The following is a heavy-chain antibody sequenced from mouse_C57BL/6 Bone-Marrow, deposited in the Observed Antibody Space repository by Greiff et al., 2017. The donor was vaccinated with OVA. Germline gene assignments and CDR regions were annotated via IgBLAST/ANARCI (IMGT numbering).Heavy chain of an antibody. CDR1: GYSITSGYY. V-gene: IGHV3-6*01. J-gene: IGHJ3*01. CDR3: ARGPPYGYDETWFAY. CDR2: ISYDGSN. D-gene: IGHD2-2*01. Sequence: EVQLQQSGPGLVKPSQSLSLTCSVTGYSITSGYYWTWIRQFPGNKLEWMGYISYDGSNNYNPSLKNRISITRDTSKNQFFLKLNSVTTEDTATYYCARGPPYGYDETWFAYWGQGTLVTVSA.